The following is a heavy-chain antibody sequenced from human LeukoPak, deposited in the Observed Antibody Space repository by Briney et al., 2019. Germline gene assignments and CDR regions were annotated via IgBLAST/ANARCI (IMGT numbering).Heavy chain of an antibody. Sequence: GGTLRLSCAASGFTFSNYGMNWVRQAPGKGLDWVSYISSGSSSIDYADSVRGRFTISRDNGRNSLYLQMNSLRAEDTAVYYCARGGAARPDIWGQGTMVIVSS. CDR3: ARGGAARPDI. D-gene: IGHD6-6*01. CDR1: GFTFSNYG. J-gene: IGHJ3*02. CDR2: ISSGSSSI. V-gene: IGHV3-48*01.